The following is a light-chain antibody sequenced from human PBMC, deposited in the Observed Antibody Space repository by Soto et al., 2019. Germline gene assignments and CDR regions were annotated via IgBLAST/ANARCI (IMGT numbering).Light chain of an antibody. V-gene: IGLV2-11*01. CDR3: CSYAASYTLV. CDR1: SSNVGGYNY. Sequence: QSALTQPRSVSASPGQSVTISCTGTSSNVGGYNYVSWYQQHPGKAPKLMIYDASKRPSGVLDRFSGSKSGNAASLTISGLQAEDEADYYCCSYAASYTLVFGGGTKLTVL. J-gene: IGLJ2*01. CDR2: DAS.